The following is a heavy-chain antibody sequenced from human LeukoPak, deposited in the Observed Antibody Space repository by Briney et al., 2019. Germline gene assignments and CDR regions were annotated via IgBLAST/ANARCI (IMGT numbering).Heavy chain of an antibody. V-gene: IGHV1-46*01. Sequence: ASVKVSCKTSRYTFTSYYMHWVRQAPGQGLEWMGVINPSGGSTTYARKFQGRISMTRDTSTSTVYMELRSLRSEDTAVYYCAREGAAAGSNFDYWGQRTWVTVSS. J-gene: IGHJ4*02. D-gene: IGHD6-13*01. CDR3: AREGAAAGSNFDY. CDR1: RYTFTSYY. CDR2: INPSGGST.